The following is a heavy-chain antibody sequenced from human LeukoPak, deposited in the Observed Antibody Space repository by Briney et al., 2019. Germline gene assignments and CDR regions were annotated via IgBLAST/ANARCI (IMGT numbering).Heavy chain of an antibody. CDR1: GYTFTSYD. V-gene: IGHV1-8*01. D-gene: IGHD6-19*01. CDR2: MNPNSGNT. J-gene: IGHJ3*02. CDR3: ARIVTGWEGPI. Sequence: ASVKVSCKASGYTFTSYDIKWVRRATGQGLEWMGWMNPNSGNTGYAQKFQGRVTMTRNTSISTAYMELSSLRSEDTAVYYCARIVTGWEGPIWGQGTMVTVSS.